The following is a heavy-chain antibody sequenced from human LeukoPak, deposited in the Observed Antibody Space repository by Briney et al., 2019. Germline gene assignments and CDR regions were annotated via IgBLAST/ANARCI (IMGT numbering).Heavy chain of an antibody. D-gene: IGHD3-16*02. V-gene: IGHV5-51*01. CDR1: GYSFTSYW. CDR3: ARHARYDYVWGSYRPISRDHWFGP. Sequence: GESLKISCKGSGYSFTSYWIGWVRQMPGKGLEWMGIIYPGDSDTRYSPSFQGQVTISADKSISTAYLQWSSLKASDTAMYYCARHARYDYVWGSYRPISRDHWFGPWGQGTLVTVSS. J-gene: IGHJ5*02. CDR2: IYPGDSDT.